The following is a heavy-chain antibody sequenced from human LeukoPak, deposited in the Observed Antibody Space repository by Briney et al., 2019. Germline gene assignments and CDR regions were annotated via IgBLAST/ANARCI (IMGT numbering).Heavy chain of an antibody. CDR1: GGTFSSYA. Sequence: SVKVSCKASGGTFSSYAISWVRQAPGQGLEWMGRIIPILGIANYAQKLQGRVTMTTDTSTSTAYMELRSLRSDDTAVYYCARGGNYYDSSGYPFDYWGQGTLVTVSS. J-gene: IGHJ4*02. CDR2: IIPILGIA. V-gene: IGHV1-69*04. CDR3: ARGGNYYDSSGYPFDY. D-gene: IGHD3-22*01.